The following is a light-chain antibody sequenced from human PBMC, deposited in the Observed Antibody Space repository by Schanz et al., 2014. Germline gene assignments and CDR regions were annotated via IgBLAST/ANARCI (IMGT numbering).Light chain of an antibody. Sequence: QSALTQPASVSGSPGQSITISCTGTSSDVGGYNYVSWYQQYPGKAPKLMIYDVSNRPSGVSNRFSGSKSGNTASLTISGLQAEDEADYYCSSYTSIGTRVFGGGTKLTVL. CDR1: SSDVGGYNY. CDR3: SSYTSIGTRV. J-gene: IGLJ3*02. V-gene: IGLV2-14*03. CDR2: DVS.